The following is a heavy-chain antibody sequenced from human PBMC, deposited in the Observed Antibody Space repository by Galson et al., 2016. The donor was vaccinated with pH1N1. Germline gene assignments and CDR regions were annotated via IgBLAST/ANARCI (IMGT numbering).Heavy chain of an antibody. CDR3: ATVLWVGELGGWFDP. CDR2: IYYSGST. D-gene: IGHD3-10*01. V-gene: IGHV4-59*11. CDR1: GGSISSHY. J-gene: IGHJ5*02. Sequence: SETLSLTCTVSGGSISSHYWSWIRQPPGKGLEWIGYIYYSGSTNYNPSLKSRVTISVDTSKNQFSLKLTSVTAADTAVYFCATVLWVGELGGWFDPWGQGTLVTVSA.